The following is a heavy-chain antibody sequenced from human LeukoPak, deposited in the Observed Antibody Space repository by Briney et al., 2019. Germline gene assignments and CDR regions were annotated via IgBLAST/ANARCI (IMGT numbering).Heavy chain of an antibody. CDR1: GYTFTSYG. CDR2: ISAYNGNT. V-gene: IGHV1-18*01. J-gene: IGHJ4*02. CDR3: ARNNYYYGSGSHDY. Sequence: ASVKVSCXASGYTFTSYGISWVRQAPGQGLEWMGWISAYNGNTNYAQKLQGRVTMTTDTSTSTAYMELRSLRSDDTAVYYCARNNYYYGSGSHDYWGQGTLVTVSS. D-gene: IGHD3-10*01.